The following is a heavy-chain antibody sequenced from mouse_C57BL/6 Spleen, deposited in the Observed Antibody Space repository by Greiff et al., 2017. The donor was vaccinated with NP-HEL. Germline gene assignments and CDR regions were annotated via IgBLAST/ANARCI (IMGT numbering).Heavy chain of an antibody. CDR2: IYPGSGNT. D-gene: IGHD2-3*01. J-gene: IGHJ3*01. CDR3: ARSSDGYYVWFAY. V-gene: IGHV1-76*01. Sequence: QVQLQQSGAELVRPGASVKLSCKASGYTFTDYYINWVKQRPGQGLEWIARIYPGSGNTYYNEKFKGKATLTAEKSSSTAYMQLSSLTSEDSAVYFCARSSDGYYVWFAYWGQGTLVTVSA. CDR1: GYTFTDYY.